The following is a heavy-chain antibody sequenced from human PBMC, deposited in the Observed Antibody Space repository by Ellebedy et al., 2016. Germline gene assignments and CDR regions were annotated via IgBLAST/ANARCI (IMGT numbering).Heavy chain of an antibody. CDR3: AKGRHIVVVTAFDY. D-gene: IGHD2-21*02. CDR1: GFTFSSYA. Sequence: GESLKISXAASGFTFSSYAMHWVRQAPGKGLEWVAVISYDGSNKYYADSVKGRFTISRDNSKNTLYLQMNSLRAEDTAVYYCAKGRHIVVVTAFDYWGQGTLVTVSS. V-gene: IGHV3-30-3*01. CDR2: ISYDGSNK. J-gene: IGHJ4*02.